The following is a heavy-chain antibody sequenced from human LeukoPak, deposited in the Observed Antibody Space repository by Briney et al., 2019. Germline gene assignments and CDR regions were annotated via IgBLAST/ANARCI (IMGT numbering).Heavy chain of an antibody. D-gene: IGHD2-15*01. CDR2: ISNDGNDK. V-gene: IGHV3-30*19. CDR1: GFTFSSYG. Sequence: PGGSLRLSCAASGFTFSSYGMHWVRQAPGKGLEWVAVISNDGNDKYHAESVKGRFTISRDNSRNTLYLQMNSLRAEDTALYYCARDEYFAVSGSDAFDIWGQGTMVTVSS. CDR3: ARDEYFAVSGSDAFDI. J-gene: IGHJ3*02.